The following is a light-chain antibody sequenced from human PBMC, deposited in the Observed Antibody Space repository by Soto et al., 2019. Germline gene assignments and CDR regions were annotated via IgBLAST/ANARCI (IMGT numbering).Light chain of an antibody. CDR1: LSVSVY. V-gene: IGKV3-20*01. CDR2: GAS. J-gene: IGKJ1*01. CDR3: QQFGSSPLT. Sequence: EIVLTQSPATLSLSPGERATLSCRTSLSVSVYLDWYQQKPGQAPRLLMYGASSRATGIPDRFSGSGSGTDFTLTISRLEPEDFAVYYCQQFGSSPLTFGQGTKV.